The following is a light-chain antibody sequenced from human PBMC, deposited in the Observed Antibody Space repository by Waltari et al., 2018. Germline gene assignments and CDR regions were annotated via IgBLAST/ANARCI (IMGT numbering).Light chain of an antibody. CDR2: DVS. CDR3: SSYSSSSTLVV. Sequence: QSALTQPASVSGSPGQSITISCTGTSSDVGGYNYVSWYQQHPGKAPKLMIYDVSNRPSGVSNRFSGSKSGNTASLTISGLQAEDEADYHCSSYSSSSTLVVFGGWTKLTVL. V-gene: IGLV2-14*03. CDR1: SSDVGGYNY. J-gene: IGLJ2*01.